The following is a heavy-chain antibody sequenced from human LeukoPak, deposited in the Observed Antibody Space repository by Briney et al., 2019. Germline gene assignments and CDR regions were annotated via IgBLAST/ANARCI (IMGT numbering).Heavy chain of an antibody. CDR2: IYAGGTT. CDR1: GFTVSSNY. V-gene: IGHV3-66*02. CDR3: ARVRFYYYYMDV. Sequence: PGGSLRLSCAASGFTVSSNYMSWVRQAPGKGLEWASVIYAGGTTYYADSVKGRFTISRDNSKNTLYLQMNSLRAEGTAVYYCARVRFYYYYMDVWGKGTTVTVSS. J-gene: IGHJ6*03.